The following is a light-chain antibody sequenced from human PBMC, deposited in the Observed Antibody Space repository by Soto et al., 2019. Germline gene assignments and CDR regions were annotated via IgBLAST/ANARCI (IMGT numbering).Light chain of an antibody. CDR3: GTWDSSLSAGV. V-gene: IGLV1-51*01. Sequence: QSVLTQPPSVSAAPGQKVTISCSGSSSNIENNYVSWYQQLPGTAPKLLVYGSNKRPSGIPDRFSGSKSGTSATLGITGLQTGDEADYYCGTWDSSLSAGVFGGGTKLTVL. CDR1: SSNIENNY. CDR2: GSN. J-gene: IGLJ2*01.